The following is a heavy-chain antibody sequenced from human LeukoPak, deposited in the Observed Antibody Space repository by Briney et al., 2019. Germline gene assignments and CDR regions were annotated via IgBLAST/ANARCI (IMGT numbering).Heavy chain of an antibody. CDR3: AKEHIAAAYYYYYYYMDV. CDR2: ISGSGGST. Sequence: PGGSLRLSCAASGFTFSSYAMSWVRQAPGKGLEWVSAISGSGGSTYYVDSVKGRFTISRDNSKNTLYLQMNSLRAEDTAVYYCAKEHIAAAYYYYYYYMDVWGKGTTVTVSS. CDR1: GFTFSSYA. D-gene: IGHD6-13*01. J-gene: IGHJ6*03. V-gene: IGHV3-23*01.